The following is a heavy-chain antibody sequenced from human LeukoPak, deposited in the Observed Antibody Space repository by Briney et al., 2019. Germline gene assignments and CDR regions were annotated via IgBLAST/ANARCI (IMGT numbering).Heavy chain of an antibody. J-gene: IGHJ6*03. Sequence: ASVKVSCKASGYTFTSYAMHWVRQAPGQRLEWMGWINAGNGNTKYSQEFQGRVTMTTDTSTSTAYMELRSLRSDDTAVYYCARDWGCSSTSCSVEGIYYYYMDVWGKGTTVTVSS. CDR1: GYTFTSYA. D-gene: IGHD2-2*01. V-gene: IGHV1-3*01. CDR2: INAGNGNT. CDR3: ARDWGCSSTSCSVEGIYYYYMDV.